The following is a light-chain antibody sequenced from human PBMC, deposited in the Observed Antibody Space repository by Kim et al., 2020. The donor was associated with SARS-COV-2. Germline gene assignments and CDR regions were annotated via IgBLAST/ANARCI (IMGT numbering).Light chain of an antibody. CDR3: QQYNRWPPFI. Sequence: VSPRDRAPHFCRTSQSTSTNLAWLQQKPGHDPGLLIYGTSTRATGIPPRFSGSGSGTEFNLTISSLQSEDFAIYYCQQYNRWPPFIFGQGTKLEIK. CDR1: QSTSTN. J-gene: IGKJ2*01. V-gene: IGKV3-15*01. CDR2: GTS.